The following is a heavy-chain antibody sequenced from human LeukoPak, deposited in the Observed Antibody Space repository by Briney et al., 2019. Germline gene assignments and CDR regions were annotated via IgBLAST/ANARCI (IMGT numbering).Heavy chain of an antibody. CDR2: ISGRGGST. D-gene: IGHD2-15*01. Sequence: SGGSLRLCCAASGFTFSSYARGWVRRAPGKGLGGVSAISGRGGSTYSADSVKGRFTISRDNSTTTLYLQMNSLRAEDTAVYYCAKDRLYCSGGSCNYDAFDIWGQGTMVTVSS. CDR1: GFTFSSYA. V-gene: IGHV3-23*01. CDR3: AKDRLYCSGGSCNYDAFDI. J-gene: IGHJ3*02.